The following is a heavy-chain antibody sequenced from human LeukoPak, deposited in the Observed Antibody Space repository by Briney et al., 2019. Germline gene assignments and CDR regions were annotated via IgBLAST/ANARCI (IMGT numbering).Heavy chain of an antibody. CDR3: ARDALVVISLTYYDFWSAPRVGWFDP. V-gene: IGHV4-38-2*02. Sequence: PSETLSLTCTVSGYSISSGYYWGWIRQPPGKGLEWIGSIYHGGSTYYNPSLKSRVTISVDTSKNQFSLKLSSVTAADTAVYYCARDALVVISLTYYDFWSAPRVGWFDPWGQGTLVTVSS. J-gene: IGHJ5*02. CDR2: IYHGGST. CDR1: GYSISSGYY. D-gene: IGHD3-3*01.